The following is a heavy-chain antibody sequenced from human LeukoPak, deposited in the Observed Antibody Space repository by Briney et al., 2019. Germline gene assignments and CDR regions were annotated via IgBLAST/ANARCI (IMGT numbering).Heavy chain of an antibody. CDR1: GGSISSYY. CDR3: ARGRNGCSSTSCRTPYYFDY. Sequence: ASETLSLTCTVSGGSISSYYWSWIRQPPGKGLEWIGEINHSGSTNYNPSLKSRVTISVDTSKNQFSLKLSSVTAADTAVYYCARGRNGCSSTSCRTPYYFDYWGQGTLVTVSS. J-gene: IGHJ4*02. V-gene: IGHV4-34*01. D-gene: IGHD2-2*01. CDR2: INHSGST.